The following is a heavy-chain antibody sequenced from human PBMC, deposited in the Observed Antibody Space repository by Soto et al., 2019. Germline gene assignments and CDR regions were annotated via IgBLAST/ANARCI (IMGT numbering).Heavy chain of an antibody. D-gene: IGHD3-10*01. CDR1: GFTFSSYG. CDR3: ARDIGLLWFGECDY. V-gene: IGHV3-33*01. J-gene: IGHJ4*02. CDR2: IWYDGSNK. Sequence: QVQLVESGGGVVQPGRSLRLSCAASGFTFSSYGMHWVRQAPGKGLEWVAVIWYDGSNKYYADSVKGRFTISRDNSKNTLYLQMNSLRAEDTAVYYCARDIGLLWFGECDYWGQGTLVTVSS.